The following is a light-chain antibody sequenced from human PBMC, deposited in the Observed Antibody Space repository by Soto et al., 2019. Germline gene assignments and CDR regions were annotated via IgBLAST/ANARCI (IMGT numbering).Light chain of an antibody. V-gene: IGKV3-20*01. Sequence: EIMVTQSPGTLALSPGERATLSCRASQSVSSNDLAWYQQRPGQAPRLLIYGASSRAAGIPDRFSGSGSGTDSTLTITRLEPEDFPVYYCTQYGSSLSTFGQGTKLDIK. CDR3: TQYGSSLST. CDR2: GAS. J-gene: IGKJ1*01. CDR1: QSVSSND.